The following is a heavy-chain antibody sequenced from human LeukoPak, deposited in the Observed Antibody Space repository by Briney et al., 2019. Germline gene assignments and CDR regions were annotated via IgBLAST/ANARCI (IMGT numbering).Heavy chain of an antibody. CDR1: GGTFSSYA. Sequence: SVKVSCKASGGTFSSYAISWVRQAPGQGLEWMGGIIPFFLTANYAQKFQDRVTITADKSTTTAYMELSSLRSEDTALYYWAIHDYGDSEDAFDIWGQGTMVTVSS. CDR2: IIPFFLTA. CDR3: AIHDYGDSEDAFDI. V-gene: IGHV1-69*06. J-gene: IGHJ3*02. D-gene: IGHD4-17*01.